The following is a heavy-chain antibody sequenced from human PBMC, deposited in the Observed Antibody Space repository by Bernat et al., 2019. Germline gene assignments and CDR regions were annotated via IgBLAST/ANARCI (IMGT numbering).Heavy chain of an antibody. V-gene: IGHV4-39*07. CDR2: IYYSGST. D-gene: IGHD2-2*01. CDR1: GGSISSSSYY. J-gene: IGHJ4*02. CDR3: ARDHCSSTSCHNFDY. Sequence: QLQLQESGPGLVKPSETLSLTCTVSGGSISSSSYYWGWIRQPPGKGLEWIGSIYYSGSTYYNPSLKSRVTISVDTSKNQFSLKLSSVTAADTAVYYCARDHCSSTSCHNFDYWGQGTLVTVSS.